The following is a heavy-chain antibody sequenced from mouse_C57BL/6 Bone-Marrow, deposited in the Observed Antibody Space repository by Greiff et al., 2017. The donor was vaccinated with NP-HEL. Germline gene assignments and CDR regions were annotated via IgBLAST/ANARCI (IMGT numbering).Heavy chain of an antibody. CDR1: GFSLSTFGMG. CDR3: ARSVYYFYAMDY. D-gene: IGHD2-1*01. CDR2: IWWDDDK. V-gene: IGHV8-8*01. Sequence: QVTLKVSGPGILQPSQTLSLTCSFSGFSLSTFGMGVGWIRQPSGKGLEWLAHIWWDDDKYYNPALKSRLTISKDTSKNQVFLKSANVDTSDTSTYDCARSVYYFYAMDYWGQGTSVTVSS. J-gene: IGHJ4*01.